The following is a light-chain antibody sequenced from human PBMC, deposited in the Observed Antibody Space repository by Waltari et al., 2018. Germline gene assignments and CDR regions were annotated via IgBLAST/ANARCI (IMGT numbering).Light chain of an antibody. Sequence: SYELTQSPSVSVSPGLTATITCSGDNLGDKFVSWYQQTPGQSPILVIFENRRRPLVGPGRFSGSNSGNTATLTISGTQTLEEADYYCQTWDRRIPIFGGGTKLTVL. J-gene: IGLJ2*01. V-gene: IGLV3-1*01. CDR1: NLGDKF. CDR3: QTWDRRIPI. CDR2: ENR.